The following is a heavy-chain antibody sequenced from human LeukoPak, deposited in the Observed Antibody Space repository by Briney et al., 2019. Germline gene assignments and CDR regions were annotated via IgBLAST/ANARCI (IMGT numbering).Heavy chain of an antibody. D-gene: IGHD6-13*01. Sequence: PGGSLRLSCAASGFTFSSYGMHWVRQAPGKGLEWVAVISYDGSNKYYADSVKGRFTISRDNSKNTLYLQMNSLRAEDTAVYYCAKDRIAAAGLRYYYYGMDVWGQGTTITVSS. CDR1: GFTFSSYG. J-gene: IGHJ6*02. CDR3: AKDRIAAAGLRYYYYGMDV. V-gene: IGHV3-30*18. CDR2: ISYDGSNK.